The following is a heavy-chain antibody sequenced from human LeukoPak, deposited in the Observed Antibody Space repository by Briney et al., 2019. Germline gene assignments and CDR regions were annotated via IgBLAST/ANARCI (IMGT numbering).Heavy chain of an antibody. CDR1: GYSFTSYW. Sequence: GESLKISCKGSGYSFTSYWIAWGRQMPGKGLEWMGIIYPGDSDTRYSPSFQGQATISAYKSSSTAYLQWNSLKASDTAMYYCARRYSSSSSWSDYWGQGTLVTVSS. CDR3: ARRYSSSSSWSDY. CDR2: IYPGDSDT. J-gene: IGHJ4*02. D-gene: IGHD6-6*01. V-gene: IGHV5-51*01.